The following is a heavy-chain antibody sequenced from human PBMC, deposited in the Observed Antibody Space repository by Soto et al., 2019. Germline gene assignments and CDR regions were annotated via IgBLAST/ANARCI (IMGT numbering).Heavy chain of an antibody. D-gene: IGHD1-20*01. J-gene: IGHJ1*01. CDR3: ARALRISVCSVVNCNGLLSYFDS. V-gene: IGHV1-8*01. CDR1: GYTFANYD. CDR2: MNPNTGNT. Sequence: ASVKVSCKASGYTFANYDINWVRQATGQGLEWMGWMNPNTGNTGFAQKFQGRVTMTRNTSITTAYMDLSSLRSDDTAVYYCARALRISVCSVVNCNGLLSYFDSRAQDAAVPVSS.